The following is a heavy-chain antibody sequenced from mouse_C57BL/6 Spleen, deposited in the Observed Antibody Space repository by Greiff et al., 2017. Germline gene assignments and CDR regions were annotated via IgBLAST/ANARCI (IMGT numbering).Heavy chain of an antibody. CDR1: GFTFSDYY. D-gene: IGHD5-1*01. V-gene: IGHV5-16*01. CDR3: ARAYLFDY. J-gene: IGHJ2*01. Sequence: EVQVVESEGGLVQPGSSMKLSCTASGFTFSDYYMAWVRQVPEKGLEWVANINYDGSSTYYLDSLKSRFIISRDNAKNILYLQMSSLKSEDTATYYCARAYLFDYWGQGTTLTVSS. CDR2: INYDGSST.